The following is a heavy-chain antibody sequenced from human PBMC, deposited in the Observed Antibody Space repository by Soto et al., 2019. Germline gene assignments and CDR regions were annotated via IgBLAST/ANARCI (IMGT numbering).Heavy chain of an antibody. D-gene: IGHD1-7*01. CDR2: TYYRSKWYN. Sequence: SQTLSLTCAISGDSVSSNSAAWNWIRQSPSSGLEWLGRTYYRSKWYNDYAVSVKSRITINPDTSKNQFSLQLNSVTPEDTAVYYCARDRGITGTTTYYYGMDVWGQGTTLTVSS. V-gene: IGHV6-1*01. CDR3: ARDRGITGTTTYYYGMDV. J-gene: IGHJ6*02. CDR1: GDSVSSNSAA.